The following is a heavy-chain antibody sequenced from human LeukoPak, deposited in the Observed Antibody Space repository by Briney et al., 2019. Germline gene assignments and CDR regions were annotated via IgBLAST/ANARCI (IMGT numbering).Heavy chain of an antibody. CDR2: ISASNGNT. J-gene: IGHJ5*02. CDR3: ARVTQWLVLVHP. CDR1: VYSFTSYG. V-gene: IGHV1-18*01. Sequence: GASVKVSCQASVYSFTSYGISWVRQTPGQGLEWMGWISASNGNTNYAQKLQGRVTLTTDTSTSTAYMELTSLRSDDTAVYYCARVTQWLVLVHPWGQGTLVMVS. D-gene: IGHD6-19*01.